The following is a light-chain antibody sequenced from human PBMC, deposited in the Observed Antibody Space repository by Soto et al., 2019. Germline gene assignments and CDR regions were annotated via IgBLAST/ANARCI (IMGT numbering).Light chain of an antibody. CDR3: QQYNDWPPLT. CDR1: HSVRSN. Sequence: ETVMTQSPVTLSLSPGDRATLSCRASHSVRSNLAWYQQKPGQPPRLLIYAASTRATGIPGRFSGSGSGTEFTLTIISRQSEDSAVYYCQQYNDWPPLTFGGGTKVEIK. CDR2: AAS. V-gene: IGKV3-15*01. J-gene: IGKJ4*01.